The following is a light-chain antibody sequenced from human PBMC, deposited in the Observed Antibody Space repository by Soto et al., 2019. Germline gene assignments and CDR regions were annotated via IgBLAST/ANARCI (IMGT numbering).Light chain of an antibody. CDR2: DAS. V-gene: IGKV1-5*01. J-gene: IGKJ1*01. Sequence: DIQMTQSPSSLSASVGDRVTITFRASQSISSWLAWYQQKPGKAPKLMIYDASSLESGVPSRFSGSGSGTEFTLTISSLQPDDFATYYCQQYKSYWTFGQGTKVEIK. CDR1: QSISSW. CDR3: QQYKSYWT.